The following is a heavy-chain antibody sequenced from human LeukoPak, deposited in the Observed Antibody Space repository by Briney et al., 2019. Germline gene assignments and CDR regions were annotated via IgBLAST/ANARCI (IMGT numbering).Heavy chain of an antibody. CDR1: GFTFDDYA. Sequence: SLRLSCAASGFTFDDYAMHWVRQAPGKGLEWVSGISWNSGSIGYADSVKGRFTISRDNAKNSLYLQMNSLRAEDTAVYYCARVRSGVNAFDIWGQGTMVTVSS. V-gene: IGHV3-9*01. D-gene: IGHD6-19*01. J-gene: IGHJ3*02. CDR3: ARVRSGVNAFDI. CDR2: ISWNSGSI.